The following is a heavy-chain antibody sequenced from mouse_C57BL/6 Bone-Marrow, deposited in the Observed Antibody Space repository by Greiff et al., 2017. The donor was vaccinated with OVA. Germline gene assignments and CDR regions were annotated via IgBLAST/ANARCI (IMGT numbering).Heavy chain of an antibody. Sequence: QVQLQQSGAELMKPGASVKLSCKATGYTFTGYWIEWVKQRPGHGLEWIEEILPGSGSTNYNEKFKGKATFTADTSSNTAYMQLSSLTTEDSAIYYCALITTDYFDYWGQGTTLTVSS. CDR1: GYTFTGYW. CDR2: ILPGSGST. D-gene: IGHD1-1*01. V-gene: IGHV1-9*01. CDR3: ALITTDYFDY. J-gene: IGHJ2*01.